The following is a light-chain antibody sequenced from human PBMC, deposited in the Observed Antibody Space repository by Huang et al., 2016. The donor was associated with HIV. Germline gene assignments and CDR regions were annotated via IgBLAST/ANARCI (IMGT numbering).Light chain of an antibody. CDR2: AAS. J-gene: IGKJ4*01. CDR3: QQSYSTPLT. V-gene: IGKV1-39*01. CDR1: QTISAH. Sequence: DIQMTQSPSSLSASVEDRVTITCRASQTISAHLNWYQQKPGKAPKLLIHAASSLQSGVQERLSGGGSGTELTLNISSLQPEDFATYYCQQSYSTPLTFGGGTKVEIK.